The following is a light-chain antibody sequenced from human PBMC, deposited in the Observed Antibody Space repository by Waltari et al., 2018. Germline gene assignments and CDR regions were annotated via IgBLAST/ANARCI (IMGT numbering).Light chain of an antibody. J-gene: IGLJ2*01. CDR2: ADD. CDR1: RSNIGNNA. CDR3: AAWDDSLKGVL. V-gene: IGLV1-36*01. Sequence: SCSGSRSNIGNNAVNWYQQVPGKAPKLLVFADDLLPSGVSDRFSGSKSGTSASLAISGLRSEDEGVYFCAAWDDSLKGVLFGGGTKLTVL.